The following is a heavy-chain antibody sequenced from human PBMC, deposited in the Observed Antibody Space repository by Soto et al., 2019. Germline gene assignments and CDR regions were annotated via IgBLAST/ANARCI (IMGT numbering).Heavy chain of an antibody. CDR3: ARGLGYCSGGGCYYYYYGMDV. CDR2: IFYSGST. V-gene: IGHV4-31*03. D-gene: IGHD2-15*01. CDR1: GGSISSGGFH. J-gene: IGHJ6*02. Sequence: QVQLQESGPGLVKPSQTLSLTCTVSGGSISSGGFHWSWIRQHPGKGLEWIGFIFYSGSTYYNPSRKSRVTISVDTSKNQFSLKLSSVTAADTAVYYCARGLGYCSGGGCYYYYYGMDVWGQGTTVTVSS.